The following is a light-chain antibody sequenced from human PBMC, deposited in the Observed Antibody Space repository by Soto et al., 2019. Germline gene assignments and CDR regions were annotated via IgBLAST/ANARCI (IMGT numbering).Light chain of an antibody. Sequence: QSALTQPPSASGSPGQSVTISCTGTSSDVGGYNYVSWYQHHPGKAPKVMIYEVSKRPSGVPDRFSGSKSGNTASLTVSGLQAPDEADYYRSSYAGSNNLAVFGTGTKLTVL. CDR3: SSYAGSNNLAV. CDR2: EVS. V-gene: IGLV2-8*01. CDR1: SSDVGGYNY. J-gene: IGLJ1*01.